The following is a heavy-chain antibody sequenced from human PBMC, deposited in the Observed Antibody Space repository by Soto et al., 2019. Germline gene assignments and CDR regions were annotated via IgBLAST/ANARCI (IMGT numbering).Heavy chain of an antibody. D-gene: IGHD3-16*02. V-gene: IGHV1-69*06. CDR1: GGTFSSYA. CDR3: SRGSYDYVWGSYRHPPKDAFDI. Sequence: QVQLVQSGAEVKKPGSSVKVSCKASGGTFSSYAISWVRQAPGQGLEWMGGIIPIFGTANYAQKFQGRVTLTADKSTSTAYMELSSLRSEDTAVYYCSRGSYDYVWGSYRHPPKDAFDIWGQGTMVTVSS. J-gene: IGHJ3*02. CDR2: IIPIFGTA.